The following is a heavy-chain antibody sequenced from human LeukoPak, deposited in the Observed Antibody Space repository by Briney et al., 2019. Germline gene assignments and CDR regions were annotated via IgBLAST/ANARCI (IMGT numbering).Heavy chain of an antibody. J-gene: IGHJ4*02. CDR3: ARNRVSDSGSYYGYFDY. D-gene: IGHD1-26*01. CDR2: ISAYNGNT. V-gene: IGHV1-18*01. CDR1: GYTFTSYG. Sequence: GASVKVSCKASGYTFTSYGISWVRQAPGQGLEWMGWISAYNGNTNYAQKLQGRVTMTTDTSTSTAYMELRSLRSDDTAVYYCARNRVSDSGSYYGYFDYWGQGTLVTVSS.